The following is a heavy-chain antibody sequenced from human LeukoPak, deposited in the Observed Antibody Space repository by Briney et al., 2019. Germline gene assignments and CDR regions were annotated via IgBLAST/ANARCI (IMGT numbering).Heavy chain of an antibody. J-gene: IGHJ3*02. Sequence: GASVKVSCKVSGYTLTELSMHWVRQAPGKGLEWMGGFDPEDGETIYAQKFQGRVTMTEDTSTDTAYMELSSLRSEDTAVYYCATDLATLSTVTTFDAFDIWGQGTMVTVSS. CDR3: ATDLATLSTVTTFDAFDI. CDR1: GYTLTELS. CDR2: FDPEDGET. D-gene: IGHD4-17*01. V-gene: IGHV1-24*01.